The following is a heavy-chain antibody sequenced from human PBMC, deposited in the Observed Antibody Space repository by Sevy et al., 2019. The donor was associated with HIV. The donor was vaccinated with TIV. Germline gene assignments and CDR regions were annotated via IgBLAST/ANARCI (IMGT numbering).Heavy chain of an antibody. CDR2: LSFGCGEI. CDR3: AREGCTKPHDY. J-gene: IGHJ4*02. D-gene: IGHD2-8*01. V-gene: IGHV3-23*01. CDR1: GFTSSKYS. Sequence: GGYLRLSCAASGFTSSKYSMSWVRQPPGKGLEWVSTLSFGCGEIKYADSVKGRFTISRENSKSSVYLQMNNLRPEYTAVYYCAREGCTKPHDYWGQGTLVTVSS.